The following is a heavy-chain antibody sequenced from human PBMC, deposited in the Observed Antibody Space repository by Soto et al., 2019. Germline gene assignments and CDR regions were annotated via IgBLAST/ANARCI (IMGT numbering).Heavy chain of an antibody. CDR3: ARGRYGDY. V-gene: IGHV1-18*01. D-gene: IGHD1-1*01. J-gene: IGHJ4*02. Sequence: QVHLVQSGAEVKKPGASVKVSCQASGYAFTTYGITWVRQAPGQGLEWMGWISAHNGNTNYAQKLQGRVTVTSDTSTSTAYRERRSLRSDDTAVYYCARGRYGDYWGQGALVTVCS. CDR1: GYAFTTYG. CDR2: ISAHNGNT.